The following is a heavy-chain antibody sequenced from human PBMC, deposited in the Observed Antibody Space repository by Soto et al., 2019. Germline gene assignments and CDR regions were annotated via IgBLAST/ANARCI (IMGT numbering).Heavy chain of an antibody. CDR2: IYYSGST. Sequence: PSETLSLTCTVSCGSLSSGGYDWGWVRRPPGKGRELIGYIYYSGSTYYNPSLKRRVTISGDTSKIQFSLKLSSVTAADTAVYYCASFRGSCRTFDYWGQGTLVTVSS. CDR1: CGSLSSGGYD. CDR3: ASFRGSCRTFDY. D-gene: IGHD2-15*01. J-gene: IGHJ4*02. V-gene: IGHV4-31*03.